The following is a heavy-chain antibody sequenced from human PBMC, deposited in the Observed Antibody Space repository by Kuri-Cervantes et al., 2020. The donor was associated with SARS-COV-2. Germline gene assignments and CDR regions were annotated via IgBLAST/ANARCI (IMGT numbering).Heavy chain of an antibody. D-gene: IGHD1-26*01. V-gene: IGHV1-18*04. CDR3: ARDGRGDGSSKTLDY. Sequence: ASVKVSCKASGYTFTSYYMHWVRQAPGQGLEWMGWISAYNGNTNYAQKLQGRVTMTTDTSTSTAYMELRSLRSDDTAVYYCARDGRGDGSSKTLDYWGQGTRVTVSS. CDR2: ISAYNGNT. J-gene: IGHJ4*01. CDR1: GYTFTSYY.